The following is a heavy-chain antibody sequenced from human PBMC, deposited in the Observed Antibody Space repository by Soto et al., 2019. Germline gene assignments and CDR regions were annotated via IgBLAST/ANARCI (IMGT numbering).Heavy chain of an antibody. Sequence: PEKLSVTCTVSGGSISSSSYYWGWIRQPPGKGLEWIGSIYYSGSTYYNPSLKSRVTISVDTSKNQFSLKLSSVTAADTAVYYFAIHGDFWSGYPIPPWGQGTLVTVS. CDR1: GGSISSSSYY. CDR2: IYYSGST. CDR3: AIHGDFWSGYPIPP. D-gene: IGHD3-3*01. J-gene: IGHJ5*02. V-gene: IGHV4-39*01.